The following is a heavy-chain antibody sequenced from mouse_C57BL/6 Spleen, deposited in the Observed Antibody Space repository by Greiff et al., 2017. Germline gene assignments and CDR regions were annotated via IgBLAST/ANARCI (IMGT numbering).Heavy chain of an antibody. Sequence: EVQLVESGGGLVKPGGSLKLSCAASGFTFSDYGMHRVRQAPEKGLEWVAYISSGSSTIYYADTVKGRFTISRDNAKNTLFLQMTSLRSEDTAMYYCAHYGNLHPFAYWGQGTLVTVSA. J-gene: IGHJ3*01. D-gene: IGHD2-1*01. CDR3: AHYGNLHPFAY. V-gene: IGHV5-17*01. CDR1: GFTFSDYG. CDR2: ISSGSSTI.